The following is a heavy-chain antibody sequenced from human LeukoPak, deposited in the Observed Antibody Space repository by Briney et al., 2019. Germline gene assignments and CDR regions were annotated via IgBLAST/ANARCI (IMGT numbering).Heavy chain of an antibody. CDR3: ARALRGSYGDWFDL. Sequence: GESLKISCKGSGYIFTNYRIGWVRQMPGKGLEWMGITYPGDSDTRYSPSFQGQVTISADKSISTAYLQWSSLKASDTAIYYCARALRGSYGDWFDLWGQGTLVSVSS. J-gene: IGHJ5*02. CDR1: GYIFTNYR. V-gene: IGHV5-51*01. D-gene: IGHD1-26*01. CDR2: TYPGDSDT.